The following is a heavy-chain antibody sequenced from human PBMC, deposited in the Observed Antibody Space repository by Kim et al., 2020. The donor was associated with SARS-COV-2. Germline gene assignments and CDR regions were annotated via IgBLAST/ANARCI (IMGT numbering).Heavy chain of an antibody. D-gene: IGHD4-17*01. J-gene: IGHJ4*02. CDR2: ISGSGGST. Sequence: GGSLRLSCAASGFTFSSYAMSWVRQAPGKGLEWVSAISGSGGSTYYADSVKGRFTISRDNSKNTLYLQMNSLRAEDTAVYYCAKDLYGDYVGRGVNFDYWGQGTLVTVSS. CDR3: AKDLYGDYVGRGVNFDY. V-gene: IGHV3-23*01. CDR1: GFTFSSYA.